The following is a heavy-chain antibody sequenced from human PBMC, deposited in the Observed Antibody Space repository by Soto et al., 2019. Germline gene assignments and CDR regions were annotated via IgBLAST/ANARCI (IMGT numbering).Heavy chain of an antibody. Sequence: GASVKVSCKASGYTFTSDDINWVRQAPGQGLEWMGWINPNSGNTGYAQKFQGRLTLTRDTSISTAYMELTSLRSEDTAVYYCARALLGIDYPGSGSYYKGGLDVWGQGTTVTVSS. CDR2: INPNSGNT. D-gene: IGHD3-10*01. V-gene: IGHV1-8*01. J-gene: IGHJ6*02. CDR1: GYTFTSDD. CDR3: ARALLGIDYPGSGSYYKGGLDV.